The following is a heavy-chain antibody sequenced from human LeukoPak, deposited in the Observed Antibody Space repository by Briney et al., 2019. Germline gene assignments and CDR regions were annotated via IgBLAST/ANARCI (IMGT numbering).Heavy chain of an antibody. Sequence: PGGSPRLSCAASGFTLSSFGMSWARQAPGGGLEWVSTIRASGSDTFYADSVKGRFTISRDLSKNTLYLEMSNLRAEDTAVYYCAIGGGLAPFAHWGQEALVTVSS. CDR1: GFTLSSFG. CDR2: IRASGSDT. J-gene: IGHJ4*02. D-gene: IGHD3-16*01. CDR3: AIGGGLAPFAH. V-gene: IGHV3-23*01.